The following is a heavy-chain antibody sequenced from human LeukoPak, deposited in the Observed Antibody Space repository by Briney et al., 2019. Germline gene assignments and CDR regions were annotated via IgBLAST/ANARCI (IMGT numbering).Heavy chain of an antibody. CDR1: GGSVTSGSSY. J-gene: IGHJ4*02. CDR3: ARVGNRRTPFDY. Sequence: PSETLSLTCTVSGGSVTSGSSYWSWIRQPPGKGLEWIGYIYYSGSTNYNPSLKSRVTISVDTSKNQFSLKLRSVTAADTAVYYCARVGNRRTPFDYWGQGTLVTVSS. CDR2: IYYSGST. V-gene: IGHV4-61*01. D-gene: IGHD1-14*01.